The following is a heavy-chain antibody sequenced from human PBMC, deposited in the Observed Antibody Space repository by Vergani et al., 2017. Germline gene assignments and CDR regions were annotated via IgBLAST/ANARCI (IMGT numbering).Heavy chain of an antibody. V-gene: IGHV4-39*01. D-gene: IGHD3-3*01. CDR3: ASPGVVGSKYFQH. CDR2: IYYSGST. CDR1: GGSISSSSYY. J-gene: IGHJ1*01. Sequence: QLQLPESGPGLVKPSETLSLTCTVSGGSISSSSYYWGWIRQPPGKGLEWIGSIYYSGSTYYNPSLKSRVTISVDTSKNQFSLKLSSVTAADTAVYYCASPGVVGSKYFQHWGQGTLVTVSS.